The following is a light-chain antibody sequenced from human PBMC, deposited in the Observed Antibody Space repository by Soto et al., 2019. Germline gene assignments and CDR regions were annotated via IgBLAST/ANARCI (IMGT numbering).Light chain of an antibody. V-gene: IGLV2-11*01. CDR3: CSYADNYSYV. Sequence: QSALTQPRSVSGSPGQSVTISCTGTSSDVGAYNYASSYQQHPGKAPKLMTYDVSKRPSGVPDRFSGSKSGNTASLTISGLQAEDEADYYCCSYADNYSYVFGTGTKVTVL. CDR1: SSDVGAYNY. CDR2: DVS. J-gene: IGLJ1*01.